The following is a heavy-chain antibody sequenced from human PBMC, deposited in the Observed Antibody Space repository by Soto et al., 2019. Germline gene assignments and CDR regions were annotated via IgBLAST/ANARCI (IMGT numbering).Heavy chain of an antibody. Sequence: ASLNGYWKTAGYRITVNSMHWVRQAPGQGLEWMGWINPNNGGTDYQGRVTMTRDTSISTAYMDLSRLRSVVTAEYCCAIQRRGVVYWGKGTLVTVSS. CDR1: GYRITVNS. J-gene: IGHJ4*02. CDR3: AIQRRGVVY. CDR2: INPNNGGT. V-gene: IGHV1-2*02. D-gene: IGHD3-10*01.